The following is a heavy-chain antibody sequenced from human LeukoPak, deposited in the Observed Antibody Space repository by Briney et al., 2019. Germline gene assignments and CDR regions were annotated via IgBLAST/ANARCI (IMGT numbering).Heavy chain of an antibody. D-gene: IGHD2-2*01. CDR3: ARDNPQDCRSSSCYFDA. CDR2: IYFSGST. CDR1: GGSIRSSDYY. J-gene: IGHJ5*02. V-gene: IGHV4-30-4*08. Sequence: SQTLSLTCTVSGGSIRSSDYYWSWIRQPPGKGLEWFSYIYFSGSTSYSPSLKSRVIISVDTSKNQFFLNLRPATAADTAVYYCARDNPQDCRSSSCYFDAWGQETLVTVSS.